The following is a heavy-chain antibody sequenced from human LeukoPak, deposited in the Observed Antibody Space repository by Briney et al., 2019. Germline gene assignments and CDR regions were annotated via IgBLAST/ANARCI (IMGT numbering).Heavy chain of an antibody. D-gene: IGHD6-13*01. CDR2: IHYSGNT. V-gene: IGHV4-59*12. J-gene: IGHJ5*02. Sequence: SETLSLTCTVSGGSISSYYWSWIRQPPGKGLEWIGYIHYSGNTNYNPSLKSRVTISVDTSKNQFSLKLSSVTAADTAVYYCASGRGIAAAGKVSGWFDPWGQGTLVSVSS. CDR3: ASGRGIAAAGKVSGWFDP. CDR1: GGSISSYY.